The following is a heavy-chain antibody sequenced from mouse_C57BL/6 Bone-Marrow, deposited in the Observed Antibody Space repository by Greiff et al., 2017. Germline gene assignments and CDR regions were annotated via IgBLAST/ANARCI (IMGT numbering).Heavy chain of an antibody. J-gene: IGHJ4*01. Sequence: QVQLQQPGAELVKPGASVKLSCKASGYTFTSYWMHWVKQRPGQGLEWIGMIHPNSGSTNYNEKFKSKATLTVDKSSSTAYMQLSSLTSEDSAVYYCAATVVAYYAMDDWGQGTSVTVSS. D-gene: IGHD1-1*01. CDR3: AATVVAYYAMDD. CDR2: IHPNSGST. CDR1: GYTFTSYW. V-gene: IGHV1-64*01.